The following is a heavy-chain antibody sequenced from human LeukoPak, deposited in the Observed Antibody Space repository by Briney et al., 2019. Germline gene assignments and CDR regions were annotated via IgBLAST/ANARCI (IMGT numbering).Heavy chain of an antibody. V-gene: IGHV4-59*08. CDR2: IYYTGST. J-gene: IGHJ4*02. D-gene: IGHD5-24*01. Sequence: PLEPLSLTCTVSGGSISSYYWSWIPQPPGKGLEWIGYIYYTGSTNYNPSLKSRVTISVDTSKNQFSLKLSSVTAADTAVYYCARHLYGYNYFDYWGQGTLVTVSS. CDR3: ARHLYGYNYFDY. CDR1: GGSISSYY.